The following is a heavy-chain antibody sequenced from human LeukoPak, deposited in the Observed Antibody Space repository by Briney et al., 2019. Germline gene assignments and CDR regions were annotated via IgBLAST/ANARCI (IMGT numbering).Heavy chain of an antibody. V-gene: IGHV3-30*03. Sequence: GGSLRLSCAASGFTFSSYGMHWVRQAPSKGLEWVAVISYDGSNKYYADSVKGRFTISRDNSKNTLYLQMNSLRAGDTAVYYCARDRDYYDSSGDLDYWGQGTLVTVSS. CDR1: GFTFSSYG. CDR2: ISYDGSNK. D-gene: IGHD3-22*01. J-gene: IGHJ4*02. CDR3: ARDRDYYDSSGDLDY.